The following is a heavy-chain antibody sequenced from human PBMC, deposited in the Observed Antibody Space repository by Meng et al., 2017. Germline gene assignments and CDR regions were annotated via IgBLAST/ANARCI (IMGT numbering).Heavy chain of an antibody. D-gene: IGHD1-26*01. CDR1: GYTFTSYG. CDR2: ISAYNGNT. CDR3: ARSRPPNRGSYPSAPEDLDY. J-gene: IGHJ4*01. Sequence: ASVKVSCKASGYTFTSYGISWVRQAPGQGLEWMGWISAYNGNTNHAQKLQGRVTMTTDTSTNTAYMELRSLRSDDTAVYYCARSRPPNRGSYPSAPEDLDYWGQGTLVTVSS. V-gene: IGHV1-18*01.